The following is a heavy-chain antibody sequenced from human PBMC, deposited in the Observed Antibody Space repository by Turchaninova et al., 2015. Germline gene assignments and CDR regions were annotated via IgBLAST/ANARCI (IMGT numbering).Heavy chain of an antibody. CDR2: IYPGDSDT. V-gene: IGHV5-51*01. D-gene: IGHD6-6*01. Sequence: EVQLVQSGAEIKKPGGLLKISCRGSGYNFASYVIGWVRQMPGKVLEWMWIIYPGDSDTRYSPSLQGQVTISADKSISTAYLQWSSLKASDTAMYYCARPVSIAAKPYFDYWGQGTLVTVSS. CDR3: ARPVSIAAKPYFDY. J-gene: IGHJ4*02. CDR1: GYNFASYV.